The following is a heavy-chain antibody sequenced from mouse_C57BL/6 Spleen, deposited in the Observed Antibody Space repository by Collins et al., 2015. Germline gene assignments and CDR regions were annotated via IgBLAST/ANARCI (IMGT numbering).Heavy chain of an antibody. D-gene: IGHD1-1*01. CDR3: ARREFLITTVVAPTGMDY. Sequence: QIQLVQSGPELKKPGETVKISCKASGYTFTTYGMSWVKQAPGKGLKWMGWINTYSGVPTYADDFKGRFAFSLETSASTAYLQINNLKNEDTATYFCARREFLITTVVAPTGMDYWGQGTSVTVSS. CDR2: INTYSGVP. V-gene: IGHV9-3*01. CDR1: GYTFTTYG. J-gene: IGHJ4*01.